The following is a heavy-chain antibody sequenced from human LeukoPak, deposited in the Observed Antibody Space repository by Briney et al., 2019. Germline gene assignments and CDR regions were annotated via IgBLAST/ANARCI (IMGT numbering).Heavy chain of an antibody. D-gene: IGHD6-6*01. CDR1: GGSIYSSSYY. CDR3: ARLSSLANIAARGRTWLDP. CDR2: IYYSGST. V-gene: IGHV4-39*07. Sequence: PSETLSLTCTVSGGSIYSSSYYWGWIRQPPGKGLEWIANIYYSGSTYYNPSLKSRVTISLDTSKNQFSLKLSSVTAADTAVYYCARLSSLANIAARGRTWLDPWGQGSLVTVSS. J-gene: IGHJ5*02.